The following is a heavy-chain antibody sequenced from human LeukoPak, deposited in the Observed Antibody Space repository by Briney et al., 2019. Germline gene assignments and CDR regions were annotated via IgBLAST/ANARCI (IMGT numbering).Heavy chain of an antibody. Sequence: ASVSVSCKASGYTFTSYGISWVRQAPGQGLEWMGWISAYNGNTNYAQKLQGRVTITTDTSTSTAYMELRSLRSDDTAVYYCARVTIFGVVIIGDYWGQGTLVTVSS. CDR2: ISAYNGNT. CDR1: GYTFTSYG. CDR3: ARVTIFGVVIIGDY. J-gene: IGHJ4*02. D-gene: IGHD3-3*01. V-gene: IGHV1-18*01.